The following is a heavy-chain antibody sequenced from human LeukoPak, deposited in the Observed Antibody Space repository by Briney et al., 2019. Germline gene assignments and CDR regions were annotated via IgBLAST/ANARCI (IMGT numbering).Heavy chain of an antibody. CDR3: AKSGDYGAYYYYGMDV. Sequence: RSGRSLRLSCAASGLTFDDYAMHWVRQAPGKGLEWVSGISWNSGSIGYADSVKGRFTISRDNAKNSLYLQMNSLRAEDTALYYCAKSGDYGAYYYYGMDVWGQGTTVTVSS. CDR1: GLTFDDYA. J-gene: IGHJ6*02. CDR2: ISWNSGSI. D-gene: IGHD4-17*01. V-gene: IGHV3-9*01.